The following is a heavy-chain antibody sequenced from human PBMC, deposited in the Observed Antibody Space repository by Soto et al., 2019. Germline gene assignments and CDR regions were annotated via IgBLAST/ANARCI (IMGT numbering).Heavy chain of an antibody. V-gene: IGHV3-23*01. Sequence: GGSLRLSCAASGFTFNTFEMSWVRQAPGRGLGWVSFISDDGTRTYYADAVKGRFTISRDNSKYTLYLQMNSLTVEDTAVYACVKGGWLDFWGQGTLVTVSS. D-gene: IGHD3-16*01. CDR2: ISDDGTRT. CDR3: VKGGWLDF. CDR1: GFTFNTFE. J-gene: IGHJ5*01.